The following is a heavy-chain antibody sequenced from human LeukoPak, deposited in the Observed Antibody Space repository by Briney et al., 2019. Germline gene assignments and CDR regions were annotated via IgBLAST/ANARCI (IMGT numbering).Heavy chain of an antibody. D-gene: IGHD3-9*01. CDR2: ISYDGSNK. Sequence: PGGSLRLSCAASGFAFSSYNMNWVRQAPGKGLEWVAVISYDGSNKYYADSVKGRFTISRDNSKNTLYLQMNSLRAEDTAVYYCARECGAAGYFDWLPPYYYGMDVWGQGTTVTVSS. V-gene: IGHV3-30-3*01. CDR3: ARECGAAGYFDWLPPYYYGMDV. J-gene: IGHJ6*02. CDR1: GFAFSSYN.